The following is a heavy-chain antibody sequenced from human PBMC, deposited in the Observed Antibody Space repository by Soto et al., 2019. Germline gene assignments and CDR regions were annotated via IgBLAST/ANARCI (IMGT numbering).Heavy chain of an antibody. CDR2: TYYRSKWYN. CDR3: ARRGGYCSGGNCYPRDYYYGMDV. V-gene: IGHV6-1*01. CDR1: GDSVSSNSAA. Sequence: SQTLSLTCAISGDSVSSNSAAWNWIRQSPSRGLEWLGRTYYRSKWYNDYAVSVKSRITINPDTSKNQFSLQLNSVTPEDTAVYYCARRGGYCSGGNCYPRDYYYGMDVWGQGTTVTVSS. J-gene: IGHJ6*02. D-gene: IGHD2-15*01.